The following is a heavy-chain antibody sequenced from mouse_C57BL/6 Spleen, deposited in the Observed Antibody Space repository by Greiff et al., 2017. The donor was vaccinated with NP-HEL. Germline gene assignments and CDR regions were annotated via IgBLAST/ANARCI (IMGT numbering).Heavy chain of an antibody. CDR2: IDPSDSYT. CDR3: ARSGIYYGNSWYFDV. V-gene: IGHV1-50*01. CDR1: GYTFTSYW. D-gene: IGHD2-1*01. Sequence: QVQLQQPGAELVKPGASVKLSCKASGYTFTSYWMQWVKQRPGQGLEWIGEIDPSDSYTNYNQKFKGKATLTVDTSSSTAYMQLSSLTSEDSAVYYGARSGIYYGNSWYFDVWGTGTTVTVSS. J-gene: IGHJ1*03.